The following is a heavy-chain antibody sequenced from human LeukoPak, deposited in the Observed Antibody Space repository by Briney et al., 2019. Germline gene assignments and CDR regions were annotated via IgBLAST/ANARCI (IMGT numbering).Heavy chain of an antibody. CDR2: IFFTGRT. Sequence: SETLSLTCTVSGGSVNSGAYYWSWIRQFPGKGLEWIGQIFFTGRTDYNPSLKSRLAISIDTSRDQFSLELSSVSVADTATYYCARDRASGMDYWGQGILVTVSS. V-gene: IGHV4-31*03. D-gene: IGHD3-10*01. CDR1: GGSVNSGAYY. CDR3: ARDRASGMDY. J-gene: IGHJ4*02.